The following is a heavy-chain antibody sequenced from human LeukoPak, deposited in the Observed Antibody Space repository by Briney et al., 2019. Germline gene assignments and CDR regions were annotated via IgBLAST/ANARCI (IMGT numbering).Heavy chain of an antibody. V-gene: IGHV3-23*01. D-gene: IGHD6-19*01. J-gene: IGHJ4*02. CDR2: IHGSDDNT. CDR1: GFTFSSNA. Sequence: GGSLRLSCAASGFTFSSNAMTWVRQAPGKGLEWVSAIHGSDDNTHYADSVKGRFTISRDNSKNTLYLQMNSLRAEDTAVYYCARCSSGWYGQVDYWGQGTLVTVSS. CDR3: ARCSSGWYGQVDY.